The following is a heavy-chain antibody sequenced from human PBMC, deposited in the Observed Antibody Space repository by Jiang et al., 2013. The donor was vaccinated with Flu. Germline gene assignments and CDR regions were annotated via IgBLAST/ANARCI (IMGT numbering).Heavy chain of an antibody. Sequence: KGLEWIGEINHSGGTNYSRPSRVEVTISVDTSRNQFSLILSSVTAADTAVYYCATRDSWGQGTLVTISS. CDR2: INHSGGT. V-gene: IGHV4-34*01. CDR3: ATRDS. J-gene: IGHJ4*02.